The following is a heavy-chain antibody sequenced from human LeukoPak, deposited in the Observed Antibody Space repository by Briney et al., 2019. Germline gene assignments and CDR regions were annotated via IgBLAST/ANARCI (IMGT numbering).Heavy chain of an antibody. CDR2: IYYSGST. CDR1: GGSISSGGYY. V-gene: IGHV4-31*03. D-gene: IGHD3-10*01. CDR3: ARGGRRFGELLSEDY. J-gene: IGHJ4*02. Sequence: SETLSLACTVSGGSISSGGYYWCWIRAHPGKGLEWFGYIYYSGSTYYNPSLKSRVTISVDTSKNQFSLKLSSVTAADTAVYYCARGGRRFGELLSEDYWGQGTLVTVSS.